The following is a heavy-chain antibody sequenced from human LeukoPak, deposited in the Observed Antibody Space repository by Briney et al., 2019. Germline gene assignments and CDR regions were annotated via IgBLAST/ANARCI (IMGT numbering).Heavy chain of an antibody. D-gene: IGHD6-6*01. V-gene: IGHV3-30-3*01. CDR3: ARENSEQLGPHYMDV. CDR2: ISYDGSNK. CDR1: GFTFSSYA. J-gene: IGHJ6*03. Sequence: GRSLRLSCAASGFTFSSYAMHWVRQAPGKGLEWVAVISYDGSNKYYADPVKGRFTISRDNSKNTLYLQMNSLRAEDTAVYYCARENSEQLGPHYMDVWGKGTTVTVSS.